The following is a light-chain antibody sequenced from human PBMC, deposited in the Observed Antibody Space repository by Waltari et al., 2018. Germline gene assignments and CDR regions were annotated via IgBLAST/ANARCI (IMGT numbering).Light chain of an antibody. CDR1: NIGSKS. CDR3: QVWDNNSDHWV. CDR2: DND. Sequence: SYVLTQSPSVSVAPGQTARISCGGDNIGSKSVHWYPQKSGQAPLLVFFDNDDRPSGIPERFSGANSGNTASLTISRVEAGDEADYYCQVWDNNSDHWVFGGGTKLTVL. V-gene: IGLV3-21*02. J-gene: IGLJ3*02.